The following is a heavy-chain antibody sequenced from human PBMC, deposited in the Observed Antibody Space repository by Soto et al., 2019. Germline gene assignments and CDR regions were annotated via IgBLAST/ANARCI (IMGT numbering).Heavy chain of an antibody. J-gene: IGHJ4*02. CDR2: IRSKANSYAT. CDR3: TSTIAVAGRSVNY. D-gene: IGHD6-19*01. Sequence: GGSLRLSCAASGFTFSGSAMHWVRQASGKGLEWVGRIRSKANSYATAYAASVKGRFTISRDDSKNTAYLQMNSLKTKDTAVYYCTSTIAVAGRSVNYWGQGTLVTVSS. V-gene: IGHV3-73*01. CDR1: GFTFSGSA.